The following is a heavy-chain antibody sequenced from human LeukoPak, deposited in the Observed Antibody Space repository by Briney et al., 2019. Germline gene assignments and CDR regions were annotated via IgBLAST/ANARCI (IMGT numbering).Heavy chain of an antibody. V-gene: IGHV1-69*13. D-gene: IGHD6-6*01. CDR3: VRVGGASSILSAFDI. CDR2: IIPIFGTA. Sequence: ASVKVSCKASGGTFSSYAISWVRQAPGQGLEWMGGIIPIFGTANYAQKFQGRVTITADESTSTAYMELSSLRSEDTAVYYCVRVGGASSILSAFDIWGQGAMVTVSS. J-gene: IGHJ3*02. CDR1: GGTFSSYA.